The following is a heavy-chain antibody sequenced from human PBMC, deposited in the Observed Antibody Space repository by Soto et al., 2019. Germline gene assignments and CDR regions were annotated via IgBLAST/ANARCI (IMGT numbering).Heavy chain of an antibody. CDR2: TYYRSKWYS. J-gene: IGHJ4*02. Sequence: SQTLSLTCVISGDSVSSNSAAWNWIRQSPSRGLEWLGRTYYRSKWYSDYAASVESRITVNPDTSKNHFSLQLNSVTPEATAVYYCARGQQYSGRIFDYWGQGPLATVSS. D-gene: IGHD1-26*01. CDR3: ARGQQYSGRIFDY. CDR1: GDSVSSNSAA. V-gene: IGHV6-1*01.